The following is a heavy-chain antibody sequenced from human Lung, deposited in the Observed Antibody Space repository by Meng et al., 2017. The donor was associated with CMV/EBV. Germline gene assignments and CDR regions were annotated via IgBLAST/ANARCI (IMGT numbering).Heavy chain of an antibody. D-gene: IGHD2-15*01. CDR1: FSSHA. CDR3: ARDRGVVASPGYYYGLDV. V-gene: IGHV3-30*09. J-gene: IGHJ6*02. Sequence: FSSHALHWVRQAPGKGLEWAAVISYEGSNKYYADSVKGRFAISRDNSKNTLYLEMNSLRAEDTAVYYCARDRGVVASPGYYYGLDVWGQGTTVTVSS. CDR2: ISYEGSNK.